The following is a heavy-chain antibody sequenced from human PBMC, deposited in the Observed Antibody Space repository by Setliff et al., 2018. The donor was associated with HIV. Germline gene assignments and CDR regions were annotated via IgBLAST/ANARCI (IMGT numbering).Heavy chain of an antibody. V-gene: IGHV4-38-2*01. CDR3: AKGAGFYGDYTFDY. Sequence: PSETLSLTCGVSGYSMSSGYYWGWIRQPPGKGLEWIGNVYHTESTYYNPSLKSRVTISVDTSKNQFSLRVTSVTSADTAVYYCAKGAGFYGDYTFDYWGQGNLVTVSS. J-gene: IGHJ4*02. CDR1: GYSMSSGYY. CDR2: VYHTEST. D-gene: IGHD4-17*01.